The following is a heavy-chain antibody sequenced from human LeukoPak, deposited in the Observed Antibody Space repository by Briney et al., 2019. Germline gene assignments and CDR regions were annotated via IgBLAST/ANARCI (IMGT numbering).Heavy chain of an antibody. Sequence: GGSLRLSCAASGFTFSSLATSWVRQAPGKGLEWVSGISASGGSTYYADSVKGRFTISRDNSKNTLYLQMNSLRAEDTAVYYCAKGFYDNSASGVFDIWGQGTMVTVSS. V-gene: IGHV3-23*01. CDR2: ISASGGST. D-gene: IGHD3-22*01. J-gene: IGHJ3*02. CDR3: AKGFYDNSASGVFDI. CDR1: GFTFSSLA.